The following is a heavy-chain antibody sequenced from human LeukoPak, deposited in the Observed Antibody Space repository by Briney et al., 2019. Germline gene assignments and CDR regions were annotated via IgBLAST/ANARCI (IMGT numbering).Heavy chain of an antibody. V-gene: IGHV4-39*01. CDR1: GGSISSSSHY. Sequence: SETLSLTCTVSGGSISSSSHYWGWIRQPPGTGLEWIGSIYYSGSTYYNPSLKSRVTISVDTSKNQFSLKLSSVTAADPAVYYGRRYYYDVIGYTFDYWGQGTLVTVSS. D-gene: IGHD3-22*01. J-gene: IGHJ4*02. CDR3: RRYYYDVIGYTFDY. CDR2: IYYSGST.